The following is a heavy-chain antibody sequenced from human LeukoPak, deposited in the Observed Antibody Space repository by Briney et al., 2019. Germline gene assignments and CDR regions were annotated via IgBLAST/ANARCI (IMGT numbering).Heavy chain of an antibody. D-gene: IGHD2-2*01. CDR3: ARGSGYCSRTSCYLYHFDS. CDR2: INHSGST. V-gene: IGHV4-34*01. J-gene: IGHJ4*02. Sequence: PSETLSLTCAVYGGSFSGHNWSWIRQSPGKGLEWIGEINHSGSTNYNLSLKSRVTISIDTSKNQFSLKLSSVTAADTAVYYCARGSGYCSRTSCYLYHFDSWGQGTLVTVSS. CDR1: GGSFSGHN.